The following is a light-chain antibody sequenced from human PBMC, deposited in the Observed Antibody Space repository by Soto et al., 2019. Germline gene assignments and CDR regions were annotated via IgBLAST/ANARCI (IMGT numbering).Light chain of an antibody. V-gene: IGKV1-5*03. J-gene: IGKJ1*01. CDR1: HSISSW. CDR2: KAS. CDR3: QHYNSYSEA. Sequence: DIQMTQSLSTLSAPVGDRVTITCRASHSISSWLAWYQQKPGKAPKLLIYKASTLKSGVPSRFSGSGSGTEFTLTISSLQPDDFATYYCQHYNSYSEAFGQGTKVDI.